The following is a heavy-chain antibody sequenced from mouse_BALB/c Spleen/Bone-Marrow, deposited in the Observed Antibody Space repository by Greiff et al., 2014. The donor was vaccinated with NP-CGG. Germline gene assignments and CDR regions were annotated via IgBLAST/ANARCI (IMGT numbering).Heavy chain of an antibody. V-gene: IGHV1-80*01. CDR2: VYPGDGDT. J-gene: IGHJ2*01. CDR3: ARGGRLTGYSFDY. D-gene: IGHD4-1*01. Sequence: QVQLKESGAELVRPGSSVKISCKASGYAFSSYWMNWVKQRPGQGLEWIGQVYPGDGDTNYNGNFKDKSTLTADKSSTTAYMQLSSLTSEDSAVYFCARGGRLTGYSFDYWGQGTTLTVSS. CDR1: GYAFSSYW.